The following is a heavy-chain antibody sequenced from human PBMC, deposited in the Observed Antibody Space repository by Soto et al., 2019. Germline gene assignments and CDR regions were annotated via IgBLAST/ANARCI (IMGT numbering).Heavy chain of an antibody. J-gene: IGHJ5*02. CDR3: ARLRQYYNWFDP. V-gene: IGHV1-69*13. CDR2: IIPIFGTA. CDR1: GGTFSSYA. Sequence: SVKVSCKASGGTFSSYAISWVRQAPGQGLEWMGGIIPIFGTANYAQKFQGRVTITADESTSTAYMELSSLRSEDTAVYYCARLRQYYNWFDPWGQGTLVTVSS. D-gene: IGHD2-15*01.